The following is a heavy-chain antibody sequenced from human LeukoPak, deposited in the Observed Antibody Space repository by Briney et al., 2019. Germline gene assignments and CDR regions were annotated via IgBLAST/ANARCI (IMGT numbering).Heavy chain of an antibody. CDR3: AARYCSSTSCYKYYYGMDV. Sequence: PGGSLRLSCAASGSTVSSNYMSWVRQAPGKGLEWVPVIYSGGSTYYADSVKGRFTISRDNSKNTLYLQMNSLRAEDTAVYYCAARYCSSTSCYKYYYGMDVWGQGTTVTVSS. V-gene: IGHV3-53*01. D-gene: IGHD2-2*02. CDR2: IYSGGST. J-gene: IGHJ6*02. CDR1: GSTVSSNY.